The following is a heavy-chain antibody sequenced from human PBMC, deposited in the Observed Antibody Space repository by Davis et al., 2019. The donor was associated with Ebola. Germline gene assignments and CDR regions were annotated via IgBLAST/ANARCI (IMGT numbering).Heavy chain of an antibody. CDR2: TLYSGNT. J-gene: IGHJ4*02. CDR3: ARVSYYYDSSGYSVGGFDY. V-gene: IGHV4-39*07. CDR1: GGSISSSRYY. D-gene: IGHD3-22*01. Sequence: MPSETLSLTCTVSGGSISSSRYYWGWIRQPPGKGLEWIGSTLYSGNTYYNPSLKSRVTISVDTSRRQFSLKLSSVTAADTAVYYCARVSYYYDSSGYSVGGFDYWGQGTLVTVSS.